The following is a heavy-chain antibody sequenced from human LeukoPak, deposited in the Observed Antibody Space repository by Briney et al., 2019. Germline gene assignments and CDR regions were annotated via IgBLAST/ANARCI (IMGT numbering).Heavy chain of an antibody. J-gene: IGHJ2*01. CDR1: GGSISSSSYY. CDR2: IYYSGST. Sequence: SETLSLICTVSGGSISSSSYYWGWIRQPPGRGLEWIGSIYYSGSTHYNPSLKSRVTISVDTSKNQFSLKLSSVTAADTAVYYCASPRYCGGDCYYFDLWGRGTLVTVSS. CDR3: ASPRYCGGDCYYFDL. V-gene: IGHV4-39*01. D-gene: IGHD2-21*02.